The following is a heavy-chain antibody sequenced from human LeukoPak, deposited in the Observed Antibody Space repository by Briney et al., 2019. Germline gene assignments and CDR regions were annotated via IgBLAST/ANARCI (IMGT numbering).Heavy chain of an antibody. CDR3: ARGGYHKLDY. CDR2: IYSGGST. V-gene: IGHV3-53*01. D-gene: IGHD5-18*01. CDR1: GFTFSNAW. J-gene: IGHJ4*02. Sequence: PGGSLRLSCSASGFTFSNAWMSWVRQVPGKGLEWVSVIYSGGSTYYADSVKGRFTISRDNSKNTLYLQMNSLRAEDTAVYYCARGGYHKLDYWGQGTLVTVSS.